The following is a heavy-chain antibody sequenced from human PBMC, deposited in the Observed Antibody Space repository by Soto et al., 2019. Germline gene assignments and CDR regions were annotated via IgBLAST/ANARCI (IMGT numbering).Heavy chain of an antibody. J-gene: IGHJ4*02. V-gene: IGHV4-59*01. CDR3: EKYRRSEAEGFTLDF. CDR1: GASITNYY. Sequence: ELLSVTGTVSGASITNYYWGWIRQPPGKRLEWIGYIYYTGSTTYNPSLESRVTMSVDTSKNQFSLKLSSVNAADTAVYYCEKYRRSEAEGFTLDFWGRGTLVTVSS. CDR2: IYYTGST. D-gene: IGHD2-2*01.